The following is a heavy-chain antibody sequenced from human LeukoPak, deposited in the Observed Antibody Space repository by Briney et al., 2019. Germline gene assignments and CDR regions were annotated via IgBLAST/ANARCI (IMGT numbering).Heavy chain of an antibody. CDR3: ARDSRYGAFDI. J-gene: IGHJ3*02. D-gene: IGHD1-1*01. CDR2: ITATGSRT. V-gene: IGHV3-23*01. CDR1: GLTFGSYT. Sequence: GGSLRLSCAASGLTFGSYTMSWVRQAPGKGLEWVSGITATGSRTYYADSVKGRFTISRDNSKNTLYLQMNSLRAEDTAVYYCARDSRYGAFDIWGQGTMVTVSS.